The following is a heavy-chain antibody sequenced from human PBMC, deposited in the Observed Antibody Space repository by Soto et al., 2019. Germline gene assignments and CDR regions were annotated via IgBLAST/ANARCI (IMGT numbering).Heavy chain of an antibody. J-gene: IGHJ4*02. CDR1: GFSLSTSGVG. Sequence: QITLQESGPTLVKPTQPLTLTCTFSGFSLSTSGVGVGWIRQPPGKALEWIALIYWADDKRYSPSLKSRLTFTNDTSKSHVFLTRTHMDPVDTATYYCAHSGYYGSDSATYYWGQGTLVTVSS. CDR2: IYWADDK. V-gene: IGHV2-5*02. CDR3: AHSGYYGSDSATYY. D-gene: IGHD3-10*01.